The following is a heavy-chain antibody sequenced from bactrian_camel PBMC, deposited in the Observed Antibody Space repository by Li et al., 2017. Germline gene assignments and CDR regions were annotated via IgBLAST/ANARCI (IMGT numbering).Heavy chain of an antibody. Sequence: VQLVESGGGLVQPGGSLRLSRAASGFTFSGYCMYWVRQAPGEGLEWVSGISFGGEWTDYADSVKGRFTISRDDSRNTATFYLQMNALKPEDTAMYYCAVETGRIRPDGWLLESTYRNWGQGTQVTVS. CDR2: ISFGGEWT. V-gene: IGHV3S1*01. J-gene: IGHJ4*01. CDR1: GFTFSGYC. D-gene: IGHD5*01. CDR3: AVETGRIRPDGWLLESTYRN.